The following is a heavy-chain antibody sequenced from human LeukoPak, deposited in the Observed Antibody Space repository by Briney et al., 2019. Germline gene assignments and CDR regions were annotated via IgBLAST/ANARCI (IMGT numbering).Heavy chain of an antibody. CDR3: AKDSPYYYDSSGLPHY. CDR1: GFTFDDYG. J-gene: IGHJ4*02. V-gene: IGHV3-20*04. CDR2: INWNGGST. Sequence: GGSLRLSCAASGFTFDDYGMSWVRQAPGKGLEWVSGINWNGGSTGYADSVKGRFTISRDNSKNTLYLQMNSLRAEDTAVYYCAKDSPYYYDSSGLPHYWGQGTLVTVSS. D-gene: IGHD3-22*01.